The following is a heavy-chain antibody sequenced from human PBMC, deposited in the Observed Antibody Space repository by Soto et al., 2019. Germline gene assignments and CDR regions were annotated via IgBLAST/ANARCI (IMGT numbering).Heavy chain of an antibody. V-gene: IGHV3-11*01. CDR2: ISSSGGNTI. CDR1: GFTFSDYY. Sequence: QVPLVESGGGLVKPGGSLRLSCAASGFTFSDYYMSWIRQAPGKGLEWVSYISSSGGNTIYYADSVKGRFTISRDNAKNSLYMQMNSLRAEDTAVYYCARDLDYWGQGTLVTVSS. CDR3: ARDLDY. J-gene: IGHJ4*02.